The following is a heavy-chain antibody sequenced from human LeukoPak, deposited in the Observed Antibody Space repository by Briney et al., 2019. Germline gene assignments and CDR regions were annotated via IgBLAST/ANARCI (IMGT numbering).Heavy chain of an antibody. CDR2: IYYSGST. J-gene: IGHJ4*02. D-gene: IGHD3-10*01. CDR1: GGSISSYY. CDR3: ARYSESYYYGSGSYYNVDYFDY. Sequence: SETLSLTCTVSGGSISSYYWSWIRQPPGKGLEWIGYIYYSGSTNYNPSLKSRVTISVDTSKNQFSLKLSSVTAADTAVYYCARYSESYYYGSGSYYNVDYFDYWGQGTLVTVSS. V-gene: IGHV4-59*01.